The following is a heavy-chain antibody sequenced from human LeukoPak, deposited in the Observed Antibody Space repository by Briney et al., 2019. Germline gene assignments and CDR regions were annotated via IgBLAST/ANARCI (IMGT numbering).Heavy chain of an antibody. V-gene: IGHV5-51*01. J-gene: IGHJ4*02. D-gene: IGHD2-2*01. CDR1: GYSFPTYW. CDR2: VYPADSHT. CDR3: ARRPAGIRTVDY. Sequence: PGESLKISCEGSGYSFPTYWIGWVRLLPGRGLEWMGVVYPADSHTTYCSSFQGQVTISADKSIGTAYLQWSSLRASDTAMYYCARRPAGIRTVDYWGQGTLVTVSS.